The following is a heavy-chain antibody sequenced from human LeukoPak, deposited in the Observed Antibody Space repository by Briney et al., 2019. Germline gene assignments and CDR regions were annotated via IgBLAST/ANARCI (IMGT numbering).Heavy chain of an antibody. CDR1: GYTFTGYY. CDR2: INPNSGGT. CDR3: ARDFYYDNSGYYPGDY. D-gene: IGHD3-22*01. V-gene: IGHV1-2*02. Sequence: VASVKVSCKASGYTFTGYYMHWVRQAPGQGLEWMGWINPNSGGTSYAQKFQGRVTMTRDMSTSTVYMELSSLRSEDTAVYYCARDFYYDNSGYYPGDYWGQGTLVTVSS. J-gene: IGHJ4*02.